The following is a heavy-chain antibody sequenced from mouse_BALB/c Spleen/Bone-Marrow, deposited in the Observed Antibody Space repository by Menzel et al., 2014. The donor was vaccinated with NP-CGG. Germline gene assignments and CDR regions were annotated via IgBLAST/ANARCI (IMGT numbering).Heavy chain of an antibody. CDR3: XRGGLGYAMDY. Sequence: VKPSXSLSLTCSVTGYSITSGYYWNWIRQFPGNKLEWMGYISYDGGNNYIPSLKHRISXTRDTSKNQFFLKLNAVTXXXXAXXXXXRGGLGYAMDYWGQ. V-gene: IGHV3-6*02. D-gene: IGHD2-2*01. J-gene: IGHJ4*01. CDR2: ISYDGGN. CDR1: GYSITSGYY.